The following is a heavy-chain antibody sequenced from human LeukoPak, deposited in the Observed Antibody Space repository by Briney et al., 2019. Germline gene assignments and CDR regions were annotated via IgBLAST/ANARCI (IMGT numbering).Heavy chain of an antibody. J-gene: IGHJ4*02. CDR1: GGTFSSYA. V-gene: IGHV1-69*05. CDR2: IIPIFGTA. CDR3: ARDRSGSYFDY. Sequence: ASVKVSCKASGGTFSSYAISWVRQAPGQGLEWMGGIIPIFGTANYAQKFQGRVTITTDESTSTAYMELSSLRSEDTAVYYCARDRSGSYFDYWAREPWSPSPQ. D-gene: IGHD1-26*01.